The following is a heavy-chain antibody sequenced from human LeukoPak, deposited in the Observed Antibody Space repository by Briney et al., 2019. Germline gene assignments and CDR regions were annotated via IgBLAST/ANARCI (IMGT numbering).Heavy chain of an antibody. CDR1: GFTFSSYS. D-gene: IGHD4-17*01. CDR3: TTESSDYGDYAAFDI. CDR2: IKSKTDGGTT. J-gene: IGHJ3*02. Sequence: PGGSLRLSCAASGFTFSSYSMNWVRQAPGKGLEWVGRIKSKTDGGTTDYAAPVKGRFTISRDDSKNTLYLQMNSLKTEDTAVYYCTTESSDYGDYAAFDIWGQGTMVTVSS. V-gene: IGHV3-15*01.